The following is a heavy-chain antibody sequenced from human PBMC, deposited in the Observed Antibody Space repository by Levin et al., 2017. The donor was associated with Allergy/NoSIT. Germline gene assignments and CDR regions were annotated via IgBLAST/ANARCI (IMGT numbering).Heavy chain of an antibody. CDR2: ISYDGNKK. Sequence: GESLKISCAGSGFFFRSFGMHWVRQAPGKGLEWVAVISYDGNKKYYADSVKGRFTISRDNSKNTLYLQVTSLRVEDTAVYYCAKDSALVWFGEDDAFDVWGQGTMVTVSS. J-gene: IGHJ3*01. CDR1: GFFFRSFG. CDR3: AKDSALVWFGEDDAFDV. V-gene: IGHV3-30*18. D-gene: IGHD3-10*01.